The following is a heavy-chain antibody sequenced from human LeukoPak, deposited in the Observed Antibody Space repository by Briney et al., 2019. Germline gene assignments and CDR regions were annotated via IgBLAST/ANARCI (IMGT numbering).Heavy chain of an antibody. V-gene: IGHV3-64*01. D-gene: IGHD3-22*01. CDR1: GFTFSSFA. CDR3: ARGPTMIVLQNWFDP. Sequence: GGSLRFSCAASGFTFSSFAMHWVRQAPGKGLEYVSAISSNGGSTYYANSVKGRFTISRDNSKNMLFLQMGSLRAEDMAVYYCARGPTMIVLQNWFDPWGQGTLVTVSS. J-gene: IGHJ5*02. CDR2: ISSNGGST.